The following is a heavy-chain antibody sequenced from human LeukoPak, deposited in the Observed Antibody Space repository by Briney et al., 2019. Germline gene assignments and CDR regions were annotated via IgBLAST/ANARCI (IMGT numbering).Heavy chain of an antibody. CDR2: ISRSGTTK. CDR1: GFIFSDHD. CDR3: AREGRGYYGDFDY. V-gene: IGHV3-11*01. Sequence: PGGPLRLSCAASGFIFSDHDMDWIRQAPGKGLEWISYISRSGTTKYYADSVKGRFTISRDNADNSLHLQLNSLRAEDTAVYYCAREGRGYYGDFDYWGQGTLVTVSS. D-gene: IGHD3-22*01. J-gene: IGHJ4*02.